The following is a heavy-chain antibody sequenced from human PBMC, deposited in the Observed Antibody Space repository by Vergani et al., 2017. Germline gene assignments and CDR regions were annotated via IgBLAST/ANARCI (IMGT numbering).Heavy chain of an antibody. D-gene: IGHD2-15*01. CDR1: GYIFTSYW. CDR2: IYPGDSDT. Sequence: EVQLVQSGAEVKKPGESLKISCKGSGYIFTSYWIGWVRQMPGKGLEWMGIIYPGDSDTRYSPSFQGQVTISADKSISTAYLQWSSLKASDTAMYYCARRAIGYCSGGSCYPFDYWGQGTLVTVSS. J-gene: IGHJ4*02. CDR3: ARRAIGYCSGGSCYPFDY. V-gene: IGHV5-51*01.